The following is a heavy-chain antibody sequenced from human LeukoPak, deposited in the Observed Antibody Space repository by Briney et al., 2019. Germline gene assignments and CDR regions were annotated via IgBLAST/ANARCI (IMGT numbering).Heavy chain of an antibody. V-gene: IGHV3-23*01. D-gene: IGHD3-10*01. Sequence: GGSLRLSCAASGFTFSSYAMNWVRQAPGKGLEWVSVISYSGGTTYYADSVKGRFTISRDNSKNTLFPQMNSLRAEDTAVYYCAKDKHRSGGIEWFFDLWGRGTLVTVSS. CDR3: AKDKHRSGGIEWFFDL. CDR1: GFTFSSYA. CDR2: ISYSGGTT. J-gene: IGHJ2*01.